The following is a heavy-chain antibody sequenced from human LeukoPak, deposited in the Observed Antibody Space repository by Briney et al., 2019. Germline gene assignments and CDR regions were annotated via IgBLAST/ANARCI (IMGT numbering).Heavy chain of an antibody. J-gene: IGHJ4*02. CDR2: IIPILGIA. CDR3: ARDLVSGSGGSYYY. D-gene: IGHD2-15*01. V-gene: IGHV1-69*04. CDR1: GGTFSSYA. Sequence: SVKVSCKASGGTFSSYAISWVRQAPGQGLEWMGRIIPILGIANYAQKFQGRVTITADKSTSTAYMELSSLRSEDTAVYYCARDLVSGSGGSYYYWGQGTLVTVSS.